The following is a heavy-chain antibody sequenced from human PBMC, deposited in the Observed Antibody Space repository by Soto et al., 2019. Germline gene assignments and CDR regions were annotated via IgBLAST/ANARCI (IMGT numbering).Heavy chain of an antibody. J-gene: IGHJ4*02. CDR2: IIPILGIA. CDR1: GGTFSSYT. V-gene: IGHV1-69*04. Sequence: PGASVKVSCKASGGTFSSYTISWVRQAPGQGLEWMGRIIPILGIANYADSVKGRFTISRDNSKNTLYLQMNSLRAEDTAVYYCARDPPRRPIVGATGYWGQGTLVTVSS. CDR3: ARDPPRRPIVGATGY. D-gene: IGHD1-26*01.